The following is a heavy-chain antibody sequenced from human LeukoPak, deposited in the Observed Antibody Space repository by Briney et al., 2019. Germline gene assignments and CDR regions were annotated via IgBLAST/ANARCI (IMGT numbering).Heavy chain of an antibody. CDR3: AREGLQGMDV. CDR1: GFTFSSYD. CDR2: IGTAGDT. Sequence: PGGSLRPSCAASGFTFSSYDMHWVRHATGKGLEWVSAIGTAGDTYYPGSVKGRFTISRENAKNSLYLQMNSLRAGDTAVYYCAREGLQGMDVWGQGTTVTVSS. D-gene: IGHD3-16*01. J-gene: IGHJ6*02. V-gene: IGHV3-13*01.